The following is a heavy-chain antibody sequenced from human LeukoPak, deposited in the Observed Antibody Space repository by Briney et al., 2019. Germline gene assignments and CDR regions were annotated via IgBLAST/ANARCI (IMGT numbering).Heavy chain of an antibody. D-gene: IGHD2-15*01. CDR2: VYYSGST. V-gene: IGHV4-59*01. J-gene: IGHJ3*02. Sequence: SETLSLTCTVSGGSISSYYWSWIRQPPGKGLEWIGYVYYSGSTNYNPSLKSRVIISVDTSKNQFSLKLSSVTAADTAVYYCARVYCSGGSCYSGVAFDIWGQGTMVTVSS. CDR1: GGSISSYY. CDR3: ARVYCSGGSCYSGVAFDI.